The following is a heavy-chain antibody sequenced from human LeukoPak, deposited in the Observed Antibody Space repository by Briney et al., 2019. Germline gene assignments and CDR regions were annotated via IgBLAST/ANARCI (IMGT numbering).Heavy chain of an antibody. J-gene: IGHJ4*02. CDR3: ARILCCGGDCSYYFDY. V-gene: IGHV2-70*11. Sequence: SGPTLVNPTQTLTLTCTFSGFSLSTSGMCVSWIRQPPGKALEWLARIDWDDDKYYSTSLKTRLTISKDTSKNQVVLTMTNMDPVDTATYYCARILCCGGDCSYYFDYWGQGTLVTVSS. CDR1: GFSLSTSGMC. D-gene: IGHD2-21*01. CDR2: IDWDDDK.